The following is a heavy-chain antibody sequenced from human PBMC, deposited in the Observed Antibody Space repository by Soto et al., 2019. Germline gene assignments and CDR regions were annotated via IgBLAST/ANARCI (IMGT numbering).Heavy chain of an antibody. CDR2: IYPGDSDT. Sequence: GESLKISCKGSGYSFTSYWIGWVRQMPGKGLEWMGIIYPGDSDTRYSPSFQGQVTISADKSISTAYLQWSSLKASDTAMYYCARDGRGYSYGHEALYYYYGMDVWGQGTTVTVSS. CDR1: GYSFTSYW. D-gene: IGHD5-18*01. V-gene: IGHV5-51*01. CDR3: ARDGRGYSYGHEALYYYYGMDV. J-gene: IGHJ6*02.